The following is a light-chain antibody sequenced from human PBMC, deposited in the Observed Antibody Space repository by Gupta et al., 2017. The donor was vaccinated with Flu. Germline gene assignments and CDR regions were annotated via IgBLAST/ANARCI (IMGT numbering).Light chain of an antibody. CDR3: LLSDNRARV. V-gene: IGLV7-46*01. Sequence: AVVTQEPSLTVSPGGTVPLTCGSSTGAVTGGHYPYWFQQKPGQAPKTLIYDTANTQPWAPARFSGSSRGDKAALTLSGAQPEDEDDYYCLLSDNRARVFGGGTKLTVL. CDR2: DTA. CDR1: TGAVTGGHY. J-gene: IGLJ3*02.